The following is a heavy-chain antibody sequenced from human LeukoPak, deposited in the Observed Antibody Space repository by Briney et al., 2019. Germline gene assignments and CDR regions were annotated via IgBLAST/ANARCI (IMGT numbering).Heavy chain of an antibody. J-gene: IGHJ4*02. CDR1: GGSFSGYY. CDR2: INHSGST. V-gene: IGHV4-34*01. D-gene: IGHD5-18*01. Sequence: PSETLSLTCAVYGGSFSGYYWSWIRQPPGKGLEWIGEINHSGSTNYSPSLKSRVTISVDTSKNQFSLKLSSVTAADTAVYYCARPRRGYSYGFAYWGQGTLVTVSS. CDR3: ARPRRGYSYGFAY.